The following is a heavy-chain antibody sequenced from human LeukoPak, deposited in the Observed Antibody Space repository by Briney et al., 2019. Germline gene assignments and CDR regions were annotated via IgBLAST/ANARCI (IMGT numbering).Heavy chain of an antibody. D-gene: IGHD6-19*01. CDR1: GFTFSDYY. V-gene: IGHV3-11*01. J-gene: IGHJ4*02. CDR2: ISSSGSTI. CDR3: AREAVAGLYYFDY. Sequence: GGSLRLSCAASGFTFSDYYMSWIRQAPGKGLEWVSYISSSGSTIYYADSVKGRFTISRDNAKNSLYLQMNSLRAEDTAVYYCAREAVAGLYYFDYWGQGTLVTVPS.